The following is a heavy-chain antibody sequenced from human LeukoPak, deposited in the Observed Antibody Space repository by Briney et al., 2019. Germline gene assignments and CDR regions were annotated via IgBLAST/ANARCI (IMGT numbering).Heavy chain of an antibody. J-gene: IGHJ4*02. D-gene: IGHD6-13*01. V-gene: IGHV3-48*01. CDR1: GFTFSSYS. Sequence: GGSLRLSCAAPGFTFSSYSMNWVRQAPGKGLEWVSYISSSSSTIYYADSVKGRFIISRDNSKNTLYLQMNSLRAEDTAVYYCAKDIAAAGGYYFDYWGQGTLVTVSS. CDR3: AKDIAAAGGYYFDY. CDR2: ISSSSSTI.